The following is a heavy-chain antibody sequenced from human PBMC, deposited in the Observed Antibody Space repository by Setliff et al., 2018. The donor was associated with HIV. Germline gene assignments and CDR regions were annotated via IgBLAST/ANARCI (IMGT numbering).Heavy chain of an antibody. J-gene: IGHJ4*02. CDR2: ISAYNGNT. Sequence: VASVKVSCKASGYTFTGYYMHWVRQAPGQGLEWMGWISAYNGNTKYSQNLQGRVTMTTDTSTNTAYMELRSLTSDDTAVYYCASPYYYDSSFVLNYWGQGTLVTVSS. D-gene: IGHD3-22*01. CDR3: ASPYYYDSSFVLNY. V-gene: IGHV1-18*04. CDR1: GYTFTGYY.